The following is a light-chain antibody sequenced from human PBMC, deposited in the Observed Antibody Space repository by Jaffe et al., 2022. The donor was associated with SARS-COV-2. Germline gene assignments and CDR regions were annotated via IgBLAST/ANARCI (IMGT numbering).Light chain of an antibody. V-gene: IGLV3-21*04. CDR2: YDS. CDR1: NIGSKS. J-gene: IGLJ2*01. CDR3: QVWDSSSDVV. Sequence: SYVLTQPPSVSVAPGKTARITCGGNNIGSKSVHWYQQKPGQAPVLVIYYDSDRPSGIPERFSGSNSGNTATLTISRVEAGDEADYSCQVWDSSSDVVFGGGTTLTVL.